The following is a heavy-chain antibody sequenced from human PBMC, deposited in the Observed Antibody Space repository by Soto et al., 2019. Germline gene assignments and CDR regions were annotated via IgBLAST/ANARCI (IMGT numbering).Heavy chain of an antibody. Sequence: ASVKVSCKASGYTFTDYYMHWVRQAPGQGLEWMGWINPNSGGTNYAQKFQGRVTMTRGTSISTAYMEVSRLRSDDTAVYYCARDKVAGDYYYYDMDVWGQGTTVTV. V-gene: IGHV1-2*02. J-gene: IGHJ6*02. CDR3: ARDKVAGDYYYYDMDV. D-gene: IGHD6-19*01. CDR2: INPNSGGT. CDR1: GYTFTDYY.